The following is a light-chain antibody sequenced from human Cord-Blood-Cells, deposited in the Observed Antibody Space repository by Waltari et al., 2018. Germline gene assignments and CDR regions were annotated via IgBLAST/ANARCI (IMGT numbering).Light chain of an antibody. Sequence: QTALTKPRSVSGSPGQSVTIRCTGTSSDVGGYNYVSWYQQHPGKAPKLMIYDVSKRPSGVPDRFSGSKSGNTASLTISGLQAEDEADYYCCSYAGSYTLFGGGTKLTVL. J-gene: IGLJ2*01. CDR1: SSDVGGYNY. V-gene: IGLV2-11*01. CDR2: DVS. CDR3: CSYAGSYTL.